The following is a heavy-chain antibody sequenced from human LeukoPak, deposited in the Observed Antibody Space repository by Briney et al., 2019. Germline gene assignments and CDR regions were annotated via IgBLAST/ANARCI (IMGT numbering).Heavy chain of an antibody. CDR3: AKDKGYYDLLVGYSPFDY. Sequence: PGGSLRLSCAASGFTFSDYAMHWVRQAPGKGLEWVSGIPWDSGSIDYADSVKGGFTISSDNAKNSLYLQINSLRGEGTAVYYFAKDKGYYDLLVGYSPFDYWGQGTLVTVSS. D-gene: IGHD3-9*01. CDR1: GFTFSDYA. CDR2: IPWDSGSI. V-gene: IGHV3-9*01. J-gene: IGHJ4*02.